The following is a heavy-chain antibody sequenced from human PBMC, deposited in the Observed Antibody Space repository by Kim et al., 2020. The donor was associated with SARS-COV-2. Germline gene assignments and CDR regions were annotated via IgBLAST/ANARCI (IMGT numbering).Heavy chain of an antibody. Sequence: GGSLRLSCAASGFSFSSYAMSWVRQAPGKGLEWVSAISGSGVSTYYADSVKGRFTISRDNSKNTLYLQMNSLRAEDTAVYYCAKPTAADGSGSYPLHYYYYYGMDVGAEEPTVTVST. V-gene: IGHV3-23*01. D-gene: IGHD3-10*01. CDR3: AKPTAADGSGSYPLHYYYYYGMDV. CDR2: ISGSGVST. CDR1: GFSFSSYA. J-gene: IGHJ6*04.